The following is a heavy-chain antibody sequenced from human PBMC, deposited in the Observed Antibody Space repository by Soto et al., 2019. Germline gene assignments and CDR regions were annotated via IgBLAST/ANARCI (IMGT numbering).Heavy chain of an antibody. D-gene: IGHD2-8*01. J-gene: IGHJ5*02. CDR2: IYSGGST. CDR1: GFTVSSNY. V-gene: IGHV3-53*02. CDR3: ARERDGHNPNWFDL. Sequence: EVQVVETGGGLIQPGGSLRLSCAVSGFTVSSNYMSWVRQPPGKGPEWVSDIYSGGSTYYADSVKGRFTISRDNSKNTLYLQMNSLRAEDTAVYYCARERDGHNPNWFDLWGQGTLVTFSS.